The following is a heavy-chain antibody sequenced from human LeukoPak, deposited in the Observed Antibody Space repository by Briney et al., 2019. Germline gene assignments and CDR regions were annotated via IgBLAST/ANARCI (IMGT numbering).Heavy chain of an antibody. Sequence: ASVKVSCKASGYTFSSYGISWVRQAPGQGLEWMGWISAYNGNTNYAQKLQGRVTMTTDTSTSTAYMELRSLRSDDTAVYYCARDNSIADRGWWFDPWGQGTLVTVSS. CDR3: ARDNSIADRGWWFDP. D-gene: IGHD4-23*01. J-gene: IGHJ5*02. CDR2: ISAYNGNT. V-gene: IGHV1-18*01. CDR1: GYTFSSYG.